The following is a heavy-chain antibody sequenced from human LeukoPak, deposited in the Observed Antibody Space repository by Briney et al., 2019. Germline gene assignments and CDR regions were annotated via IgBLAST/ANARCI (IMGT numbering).Heavy chain of an antibody. V-gene: IGHV3-74*01. CDR1: GCTFSTYW. CDR2: ISSDASIT. Sequence: GGSLRLSCAASGCTFSTYWMHWVRQDPGKGLVWVSRISSDASITSYADPVKGRFTISRDNAKNTLYLQMNSLRAEDTALYYCATSARTYIGSSLDYWGQGTLVTVSS. J-gene: IGHJ4*02. D-gene: IGHD2-15*01. CDR3: ATSARTYIGSSLDY.